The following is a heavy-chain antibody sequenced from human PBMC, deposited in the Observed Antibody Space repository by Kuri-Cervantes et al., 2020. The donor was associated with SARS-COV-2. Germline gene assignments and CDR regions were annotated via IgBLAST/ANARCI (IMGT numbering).Heavy chain of an antibody. D-gene: IGHD2-2*01. CDR2: ISSSSSTI. CDR1: GFTFSSYS. CDR3: IVVVPAAFDY. Sequence: GESLKTSCAASGFTFSSYSMNWVRQAPGKGLEWVSYISSSSSTIYYADSVKGRFTISRDNAKNSLYLQMNSLRAEDTAVYYCIVVVPAAFDYWGQGTLVTVSS. V-gene: IGHV3-48*01. J-gene: IGHJ4*02.